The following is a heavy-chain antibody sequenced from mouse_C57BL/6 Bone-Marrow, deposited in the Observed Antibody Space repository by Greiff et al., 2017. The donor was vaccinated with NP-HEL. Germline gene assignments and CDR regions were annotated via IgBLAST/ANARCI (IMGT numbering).Heavy chain of an antibody. V-gene: IGHV1-59*01. D-gene: IGHD1-1*01. CDR2: IDPSDSYT. Sequence: QVHLQQPGAELVRPGTSVKLSCKASGYTFTSYWLHWVKQRPGPGLEWIGVIDPSDSYTNSNQQFKGKATLTVDTSSSTAYMQLSSLTSEVSAVYYCAGATVPYWYFDVWGTGTTVTVSS. CDR3: AGATVPYWYFDV. J-gene: IGHJ1*03. CDR1: GYTFTSYW.